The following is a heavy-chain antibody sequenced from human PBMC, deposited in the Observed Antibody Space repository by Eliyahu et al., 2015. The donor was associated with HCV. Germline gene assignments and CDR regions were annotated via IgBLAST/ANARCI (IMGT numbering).Heavy chain of an antibody. CDR2: IYYGGTT. Sequence: QLQLQESGPGLLMPSETLSLTCTVSGASLSSSAHYWVWIRQPPGQALEWXGSIYYGGTTYYSPSLSSRATISADTSKNQFSLKLTSVTAADTAVYYCARRGVAAVPYWGQGTLVTVSS. D-gene: IGHD3-10*01. J-gene: IGHJ4*02. CDR1: GASLSSSAHY. V-gene: IGHV4-39*01. CDR3: ARRGVAAVPY.